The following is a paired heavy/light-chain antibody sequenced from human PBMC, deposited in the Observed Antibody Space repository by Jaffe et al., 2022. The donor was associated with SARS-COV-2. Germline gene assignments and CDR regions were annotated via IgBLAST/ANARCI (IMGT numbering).Heavy chain of an antibody. Sequence: EVQLVESGGGLVQPGGSRRLSCAASGFTFSRNWMSWVRQAPGKGLQWVANIKNDGSETYYLGSVKGRFTISRDNGKNSLFLDMNSLRAEDTAVYYCARGPHYGVFADFFDYWGQGTLVAVSS. CDR3: ARGPHYGVFADFFDY. D-gene: IGHD4-17*01. J-gene: IGHJ4*02. V-gene: IGHV3-7*01. CDR2: IKNDGSET. CDR1: GFTFSRNW.
Light chain of an antibody. CDR1: QSLLLSNGYNY. CDR3: MQPQQTPGVT. CDR2: LAS. Sequence: DIVMTQSPLSLSVTPGEPASISCRSSQSLLLSNGYNYLNWYLQKPGQSPQLLIYLASSRASGVPDRFSGSGSGTDFTLKISRVEAEDVGVYYCMQPQQTPGVTFGPGTKVEIK. J-gene: IGKJ3*01. V-gene: IGKV2-28*01.